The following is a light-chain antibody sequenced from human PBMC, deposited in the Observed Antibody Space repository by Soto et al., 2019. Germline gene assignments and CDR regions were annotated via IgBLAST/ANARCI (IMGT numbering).Light chain of an antibody. CDR1: QSVSSSY. V-gene: IGKV3-15*01. Sequence: EIVLTQSPGTLSLSPGERATLSCRASQSVSSSYLGCYQQKPGQAPRLLIHGAFIRAAGVPARFSGSGSGTEFTLTISSLQSEDSAVYYCQQYNDWPLTFGGGTKVDIK. CDR2: GAF. J-gene: IGKJ4*01. CDR3: QQYNDWPLT.